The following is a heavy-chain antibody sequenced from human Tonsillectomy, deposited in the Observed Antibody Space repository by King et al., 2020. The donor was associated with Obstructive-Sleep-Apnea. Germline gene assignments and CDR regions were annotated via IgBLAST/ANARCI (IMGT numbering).Heavy chain of an antibody. J-gene: IGHJ4*02. Sequence: VQLVESGGGLVKPGGSLRLSCAASGFSFSDYSMNWVRQAPGKGLEWVSSISSVNNYIYYADSVKGRLTISRENANNLLHLQMNGLRDDDTAIYYCARDPQAFDYWGQGTLVTVSS. CDR1: GFSFSDYS. V-gene: IGHV3-21*01. CDR3: ARDPQAFDY. CDR2: ISSVNNYI.